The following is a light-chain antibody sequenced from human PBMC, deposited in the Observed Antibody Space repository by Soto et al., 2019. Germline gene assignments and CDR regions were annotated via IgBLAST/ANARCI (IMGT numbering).Light chain of an antibody. V-gene: IGKV3-15*01. CDR3: HHYHHWPPPLT. Sequence: EIVMTQSPATLSVSPGERATLSCRASQSVSSNLAWYQQKPGQAPRLLIYGASTRATGIPARFSGSGSGTDFTLTISNMPSDDFPVYYCHHYHHWPPPLTFGGGTQVDIK. CDR1: QSVSSN. J-gene: IGKJ4*01. CDR2: GAS.